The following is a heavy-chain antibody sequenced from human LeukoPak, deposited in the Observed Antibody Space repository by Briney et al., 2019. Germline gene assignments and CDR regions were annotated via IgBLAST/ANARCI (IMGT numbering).Heavy chain of an antibody. CDR1: GGSISSSNW. V-gene: IGHV4-4*02. J-gene: IGHJ3*02. D-gene: IGHD1-26*01. CDR3: ARAPLSGTYYTDAFDI. Sequence: SGTLSLTCAVSGGSISSSNWWCWVRQPPGKGLEWIGEIYHSGSTNYNPSLKSRVTISVDTSKNQFSLKLSSVTAADTAVYFCARAPLSGTYYTDAFDIWGQGTMVTVSS. CDR2: IYHSGST.